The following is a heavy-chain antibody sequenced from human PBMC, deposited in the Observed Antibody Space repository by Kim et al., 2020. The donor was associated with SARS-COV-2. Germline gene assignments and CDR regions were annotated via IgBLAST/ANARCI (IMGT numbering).Heavy chain of an antibody. CDR1: GFAFSSYS. Sequence: GGSLRLSCAASGFAFSSYSMNWVRQAPGKGLEWVSSISSSSSYIYYADSVKGRFTISRDNAKNSLYLQMNSLRAEDTAVYYCARGYSSSWYDPFDYWGQGTLVTVSS. CDR3: ARGYSSSWYDPFDY. D-gene: IGHD6-13*01. CDR2: ISSSSSYI. V-gene: IGHV3-21*01. J-gene: IGHJ4*02.